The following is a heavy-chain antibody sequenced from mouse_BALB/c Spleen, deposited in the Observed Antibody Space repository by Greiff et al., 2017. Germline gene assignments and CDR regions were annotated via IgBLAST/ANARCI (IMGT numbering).Heavy chain of an antibody. J-gene: IGHJ2*01. D-gene: IGHD2-1*01. CDR3: ARRGGNYGLDY. V-gene: IGHV5-6*01. CDR1: GFTFSSYG. Sequence: EVQGVESGGDLVKPGGSLKLSCAASGFTFSSYGMSWVRQTPDKRLEWVATISSGGSYTYYPDSVKGRFTISRDNAKNTLYLQMSSLKSEDTAMYYCARRGGNYGLDYWGQGTTLTVSS. CDR2: ISSGGSYT.